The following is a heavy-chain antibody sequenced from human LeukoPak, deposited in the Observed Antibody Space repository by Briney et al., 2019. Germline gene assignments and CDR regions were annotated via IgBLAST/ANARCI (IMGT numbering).Heavy chain of an antibody. CDR2: VYYRGNT. Sequence: SETLSLTCTVSGGSISSYYWSCIRQPPGKGLEWIGYVYYRGNTNYSPYLKSRVTMSVDTSKNQFSLKLSSVTAADTAVYYCASESSGSYYNYFDYWGQGTLVTVSS. CDR1: GGSISSYY. J-gene: IGHJ4*02. CDR3: ASESSGSYYNYFDY. D-gene: IGHD3-22*01. V-gene: IGHV4-59*01.